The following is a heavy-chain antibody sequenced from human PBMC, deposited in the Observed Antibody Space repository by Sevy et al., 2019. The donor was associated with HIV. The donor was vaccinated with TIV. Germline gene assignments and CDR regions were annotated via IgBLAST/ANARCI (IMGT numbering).Heavy chain of an antibody. Sequence: GGSLRLSCAASGFAFYDYSMNWIRQAPGKGLEWVATLSFGCGKINYADSVKGRFTISRDNSKNSFYLQMDNLGVEDTALYYCAREGCTRPHDYWGQGTRVTVSS. D-gene: IGHD2-8*01. CDR2: LSFGCGKI. CDR1: GFAFYDYS. J-gene: IGHJ4*02. CDR3: AREGCTRPHDY. V-gene: IGHV3-21*04.